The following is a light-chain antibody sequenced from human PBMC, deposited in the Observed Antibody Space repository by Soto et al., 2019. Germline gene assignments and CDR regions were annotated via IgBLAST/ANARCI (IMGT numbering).Light chain of an antibody. CDR2: GAS. V-gene: IGKV3-15*01. CDR3: QQYGSSPIT. CDR1: ESVSSK. J-gene: IGKJ5*01. Sequence: EIVMTQSPATLSVAPVARATLSCRASESVSSKLVWYQKKPGQAPRLLIYGASTRATGIPARFSGSGSGTEFTLGIRRLEPEDFAVYFCQQYGSSPITVGQGKRLEIK.